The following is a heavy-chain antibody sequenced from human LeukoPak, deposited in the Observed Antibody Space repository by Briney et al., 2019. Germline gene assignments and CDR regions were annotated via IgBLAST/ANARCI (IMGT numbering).Heavy chain of an antibody. D-gene: IGHD3-10*01. CDR3: AKDNYYGLGSYDY. J-gene: IGHJ4*02. Sequence: GGSLRLSCAASGFTLSYYAMSWVRQAPGKGLEWVSGFSAGGGSTYYADSVKGRFTISRDNSKNTLFLQMNSLRAEDTAVYYCAKDNYYGLGSYDYWGQGTLVTVPS. CDR2: FSAGGGST. CDR1: GFTLSYYA. V-gene: IGHV3-23*01.